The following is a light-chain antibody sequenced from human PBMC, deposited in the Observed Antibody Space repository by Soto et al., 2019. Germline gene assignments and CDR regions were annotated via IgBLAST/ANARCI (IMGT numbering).Light chain of an antibody. J-gene: IGKJ1*01. CDR2: SAS. CDR3: QQSYSAPWT. CDR1: QTITNY. V-gene: IGKV1-39*01. Sequence: DIQMTQSPSSLSASVGDRVTITCRASQTITNYLNWYQQKPGRAPKLLIFSASTLLSGVSSRFTGGGSGTDFTLTIDSLLPEDFATYYCQQSYSAPWTFGQGTKVEIK.